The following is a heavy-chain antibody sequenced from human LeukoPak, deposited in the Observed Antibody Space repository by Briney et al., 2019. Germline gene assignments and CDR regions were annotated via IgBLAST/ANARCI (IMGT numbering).Heavy chain of an antibody. J-gene: IGHJ4*02. CDR3: ARVGGGAVGLIRSFDY. D-gene: IGHD6-13*01. CDR2: IYYSGST. CDR1: GGSISSYY. Sequence: PSETLSLTCTVSGGSISSYYWSWIRQPPGKGLEWIGYIYYSGSTNYNPSLKSRVTISVDTSKNQFSLKLSSVTAADTAVYYCARVGGGAVGLIRSFDYWGQGTLVTVSS. V-gene: IGHV4-59*08.